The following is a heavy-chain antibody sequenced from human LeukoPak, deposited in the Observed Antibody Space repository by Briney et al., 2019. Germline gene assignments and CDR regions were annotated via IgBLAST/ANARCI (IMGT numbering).Heavy chain of an antibody. CDR2: ISSSGGST. CDR3: AKGAYSYGFLFDY. Sequence: GGSLRLSCAASGFTFSSYAMSWVRQAPGKGLEWVSVISSSGGSTYYADSVKGRFTMSRDNSKNTLYLQMNSLRAEDTAVYYCAKGAYSYGFLFDYWGQGTLVTVSS. J-gene: IGHJ4*02. D-gene: IGHD5-18*01. CDR1: GFTFSSYA. V-gene: IGHV3-23*01.